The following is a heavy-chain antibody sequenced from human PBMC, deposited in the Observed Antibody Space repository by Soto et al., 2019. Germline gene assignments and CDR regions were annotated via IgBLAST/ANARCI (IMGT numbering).Heavy chain of an antibody. CDR2: ISYDGSNK. CDR3: ARAYYDILTGYYSTLGSDAFDI. V-gene: IGHV3-30-3*01. D-gene: IGHD3-9*01. J-gene: IGHJ3*02. CDR1: GFTFSSYA. Sequence: QVQLVESGGGVVQPGRSLRLFCAASGFTFSSYAMHWVRQAPGKGLEWVAVISYDGSNKYYADSVKGRFTISRDNSKNTLYLQMNSLRAEDTAVYYCARAYYDILTGYYSTLGSDAFDIWGQGTMVTVSS.